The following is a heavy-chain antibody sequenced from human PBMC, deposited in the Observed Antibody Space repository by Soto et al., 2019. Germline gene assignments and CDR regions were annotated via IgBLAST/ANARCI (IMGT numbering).Heavy chain of an antibody. CDR2: IYYSGTT. V-gene: IGHV4-59*08. D-gene: IGHD5-12*01. J-gene: IGHJ4*02. CDR3: ARLPQYGIAYDGGH. CDR1: GGSISPYY. Sequence: SETLSLTCTVSGGSISPYYWHWIRQPPGKELEWIGHIYYSGTTTYNPSLKSRVTMSVDSSKNQFSLNLSSVTATDTAVYYCARLPQYGIAYDGGHWGQGTLVTVSS.